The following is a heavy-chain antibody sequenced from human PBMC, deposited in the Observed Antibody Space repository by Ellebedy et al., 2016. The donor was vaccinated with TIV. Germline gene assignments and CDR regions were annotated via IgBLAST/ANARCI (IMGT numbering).Heavy chain of an antibody. J-gene: IGHJ4*02. CDR1: GFTFSSYW. V-gene: IGHV3-74*01. CDR2: INSDGSST. D-gene: IGHD5-24*01. CDR3: ARERRWLQFYLDY. Sequence: GESLKISXAASGFTFSSYWMHWVRQAPGKGLVWVSRINSDGSSTSYADSVKGRFTISRDNAKNTLYLQMNSLRAEDTAVYYCARERRWLQFYLDYWGQGTLVTVSS.